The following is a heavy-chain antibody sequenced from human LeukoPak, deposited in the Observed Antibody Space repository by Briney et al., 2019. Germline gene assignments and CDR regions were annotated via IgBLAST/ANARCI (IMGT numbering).Heavy chain of an antibody. CDR2: INQDGSEK. CDR1: GFTFSRYW. D-gene: IGHD3-22*01. CDR3: ARVRSGYHFDY. J-gene: IGHJ4*02. V-gene: IGHV3-7*01. Sequence: GGSLRLSCAASGFTFSRYWMSWVRQAPGKGLEWVANINQDGSEKYYVDSVKGRFTISRDDAKNSLYLQMNSLRAEDTAVYYCARVRSGYHFDYWGQGSLVTVSS.